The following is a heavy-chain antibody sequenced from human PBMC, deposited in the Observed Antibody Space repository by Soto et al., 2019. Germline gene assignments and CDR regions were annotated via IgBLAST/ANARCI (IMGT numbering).Heavy chain of an antibody. CDR1: GGSISSYY. V-gene: IGHV4-59*08. CDR2: IYYSGST. D-gene: IGHD2-21*02. Sequence: SETLSLTCTVSGGSISSYYWSWIRQPPGKGLEWIGYIYYSGSTNYNPSLKRRVTISVDTSKNQFSLKLSSVTAADTAVYYCARHTYCGGDCYFVDYWGQGPLVTVSS. CDR3: ARHTYCGGDCYFVDY. J-gene: IGHJ4*02.